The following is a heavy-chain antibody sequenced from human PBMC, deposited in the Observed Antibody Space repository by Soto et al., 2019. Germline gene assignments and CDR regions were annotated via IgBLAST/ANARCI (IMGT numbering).Heavy chain of an antibody. CDR1: GFTFSSYW. D-gene: IGHD3-22*01. Sequence: GGSLRLSCAASGFTFSSYWMSWVRQAPGKGLEWVANIKQDGSEKYYVDSVKGRFTISRDNAKNSLYLQMNSLRAEDTAVYYCAREKHYYDSSGYFNDYWGQGTLVTVSS. J-gene: IGHJ4*02. V-gene: IGHV3-7*03. CDR2: IKQDGSEK. CDR3: AREKHYYDSSGYFNDY.